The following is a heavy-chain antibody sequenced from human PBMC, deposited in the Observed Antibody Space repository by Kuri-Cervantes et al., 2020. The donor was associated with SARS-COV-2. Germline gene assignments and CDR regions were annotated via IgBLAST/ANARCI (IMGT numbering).Heavy chain of an antibody. V-gene: IGHV1-69*13. J-gene: IGHJ6*02. CDR2: IIPIFGTA. CDR1: GGTFSSYA. CDR3: ARGGEGVVRGVIHYYYYYGMDV. D-gene: IGHD3-10*01. Sequence: SVKVSCKASGGTFSSYAISWVRQAPGQGLEWMGGIIPIFGTANYAQKFQGRVTITADESTSTAYMELGSLRSEDTAVYYCARGGEGVVRGVIHYYYYYGMDVWGQGTTVTVSS.